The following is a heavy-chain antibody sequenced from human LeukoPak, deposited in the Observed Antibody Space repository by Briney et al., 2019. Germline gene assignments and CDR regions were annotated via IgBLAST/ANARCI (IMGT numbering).Heavy chain of an antibody. J-gene: IGHJ3*02. CDR2: IWYDGSNT. CDR3: ARVFGAWSYKGGFDI. D-gene: IGHD3-10*01. CDR1: GFTFSNFA. Sequence: QPGTSLRLSCSASGFTFSNFAMHWVRQAPGKGLEWVALIWYDGSNTYYAGSVRGRFTISRDNSKSTLWLQMNSLRAEDTALYYCARVFGAWSYKGGFDIWGPGTMVTVSS. V-gene: IGHV3-33*01.